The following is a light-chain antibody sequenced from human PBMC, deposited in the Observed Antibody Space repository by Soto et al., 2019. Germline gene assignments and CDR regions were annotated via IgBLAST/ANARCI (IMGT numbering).Light chain of an antibody. CDR2: XXX. J-gene: IGLJ1*01. CDR1: SSDVGGYNF. Sequence: QSALTQPPSASGSPGQSVTISCTGTSSDVGGYNFVSWYQHHPGKAPKLIIXXXXXXXXXXXXXXXXSKSGNTASLTVSGLXAXXXXXXYCNSYAGSNIYVFGTGTKVTVL. CDR3: NSYAGSNIYV. V-gene: IGLV2-8*01.